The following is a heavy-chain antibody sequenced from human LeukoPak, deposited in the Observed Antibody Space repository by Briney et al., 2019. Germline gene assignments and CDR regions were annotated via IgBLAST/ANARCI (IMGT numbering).Heavy chain of an antibody. J-gene: IGHJ4*02. V-gene: IGHV4-59*01. D-gene: IGHD3-22*01. CDR1: GGSISSYY. CDR2: IYYSGST. CDR3: ARGFDYDSSGYYYVFDY. Sequence: SETLSLTCTVSGGSISSYYWSWIRQPPGKGLEWIGYIYYSGSTNYNPSLKSRVTISVDTSKNQFSLKLSSVTAADTAVYYCARGFDYDSSGYYYVFDYWGQGTLVTVSS.